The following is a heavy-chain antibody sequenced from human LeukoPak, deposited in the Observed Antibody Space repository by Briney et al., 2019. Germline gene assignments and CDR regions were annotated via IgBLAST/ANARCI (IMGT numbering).Heavy chain of an antibody. CDR1: GFTFSSYG. CDR2: IRYDGSNK. D-gene: IGHD6-6*01. J-gene: IGHJ5*02. CDR3: AKGHSSSYNWFDP. Sequence: GGSLRLSCAASGFTFSSYGMLWVRQAPGKGLEWVAFIRYDGSNKYYADSVKGRFTISRDNSKNTLYLQMNSLRAEDTAVYYCAKGHSSSYNWFDPWGQGTLVTVSS. V-gene: IGHV3-30*02.